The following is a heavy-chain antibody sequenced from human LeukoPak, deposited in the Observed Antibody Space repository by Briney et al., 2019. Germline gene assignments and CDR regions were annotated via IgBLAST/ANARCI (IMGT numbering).Heavy chain of an antibody. CDR1: GFTFSSYD. CDR3: ARAGYSYGSSYYYGMDV. Sequence: GGSLRLSCAASGFTFSSYDMHWVRHATGKGLEWVSVIGTAGDTYYPGSVKGRFTISRENAKNSLYLQMNSLRAGDTAVYYCARAGYSYGSSYYYGMDVWGQGTTVTVSS. D-gene: IGHD5-18*01. J-gene: IGHJ6*02. V-gene: IGHV3-13*01. CDR2: IGTAGDT.